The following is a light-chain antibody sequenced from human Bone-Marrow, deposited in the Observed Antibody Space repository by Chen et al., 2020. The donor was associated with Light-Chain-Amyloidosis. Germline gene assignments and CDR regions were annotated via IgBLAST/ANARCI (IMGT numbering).Light chain of an antibody. Sequence: EIVLTQSPGTLSLSPGERATLSCRASQSVSSSYLAWHQQKPGQAPRLLIYGASTRATGIPDRSSGSGSGTDFTLTISRLEPEDFAVYYCQQYGNSPPYTFGQGTKLEIK. J-gene: IGKJ2*01. V-gene: IGKV3-20*01. CDR2: GAS. CDR3: QQYGNSPPYT. CDR1: QSVSSSY.